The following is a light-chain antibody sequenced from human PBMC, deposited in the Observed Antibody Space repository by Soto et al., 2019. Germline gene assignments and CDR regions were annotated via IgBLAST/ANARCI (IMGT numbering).Light chain of an antibody. CDR1: QDISRY. V-gene: IGKV1-9*01. J-gene: IGKJ3*01. CDR2: AAS. Sequence: DIQLTQSPSFLSASVGDRVTITCRASQDISRYLAWYQQEAGKAPKLLIYAASTLQKGVPSRFSGSGSGTEFTLTISSLQPDDFATYYCQQLNTYPLFTFGPGTEVDI. CDR3: QQLNTYPLFT.